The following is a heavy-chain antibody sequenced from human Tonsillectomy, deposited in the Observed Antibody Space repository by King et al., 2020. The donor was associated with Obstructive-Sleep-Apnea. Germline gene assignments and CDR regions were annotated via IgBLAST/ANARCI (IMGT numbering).Heavy chain of an antibody. CDR2: IRYDGSNK. J-gene: IGHJ6*02. CDR1: GFTFSSYG. Sequence: QLVQSGGGVVQPGGSLRLSCAASGFTFSSYGMHWVRQAPGKGLEWVAFIRYDGSNKYYADSVKGRFTISRDNSKNTLYLQMNSLGAEDTAVYYCAKVVGYYGSGSYEIYYYGMDVWGQGTTVTVSS. CDR3: AKVVGYYGSGSYEIYYYGMDV. V-gene: IGHV3-30*02. D-gene: IGHD3-10*01.